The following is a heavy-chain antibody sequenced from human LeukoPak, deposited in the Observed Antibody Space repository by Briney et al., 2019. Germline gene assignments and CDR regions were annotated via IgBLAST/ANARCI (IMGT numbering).Heavy chain of an antibody. Sequence: SETLSLTCTVSGGSISSNYWSWIRQPPGKGLEWIGDIDHSGSTNYNPSLKSRLTISVDTSENQFSLKLSSVTAADTAVYYCARDRGLTYYYDSSGYYLDWGQGTLVTVSS. CDR3: ARDRGLTYYYDSSGYYLD. D-gene: IGHD3-22*01. CDR2: IDHSGST. CDR1: GGSISSNY. J-gene: IGHJ4*02. V-gene: IGHV4-59*12.